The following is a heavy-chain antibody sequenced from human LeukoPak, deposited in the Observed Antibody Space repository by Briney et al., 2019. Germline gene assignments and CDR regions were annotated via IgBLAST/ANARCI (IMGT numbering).Heavy chain of an antibody. CDR3: ARSRAVAGPVSFAY. CDR1: GYTFTGYY. V-gene: IGHV1-2*02. J-gene: IGHJ4*02. Sequence: ASVKVSCKASGYTFTGYYMHWVRQAPGQALEWMGWINPNSGGTNYAQKFQGRVTMTRDTSISTAYMELSRRRSDDTAVYYCARSRAVAGPVSFAYSGQGTLVTASS. CDR2: INPNSGGT. D-gene: IGHD6-19*01.